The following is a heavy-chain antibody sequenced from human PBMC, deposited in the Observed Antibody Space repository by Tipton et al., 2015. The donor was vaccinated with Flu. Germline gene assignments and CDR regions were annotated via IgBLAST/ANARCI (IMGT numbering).Heavy chain of an antibody. Sequence: QLVQSGAEVKKPGASVKVSCKASGYTFPSYGISWVRQAPGQGLEWMGGFSAYNGNGIYAKKFQGRVTMTTDTSTSSAYMELRSLRTDDTAVYYCARGECPARTIDAFAIWGQGTMVTVSS. D-gene: IGHD3-10*01. CDR1: GYTFPSYG. CDR2: FSAYNGNG. V-gene: IGHV1-18*01. J-gene: IGHJ3*02. CDR3: ARGECPARTIDAFAI.